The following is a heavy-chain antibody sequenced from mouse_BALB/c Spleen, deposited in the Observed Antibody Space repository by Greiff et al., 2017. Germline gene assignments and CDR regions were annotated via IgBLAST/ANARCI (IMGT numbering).Heavy chain of an antibody. D-gene: IGHD1-1*01. Sequence: VQRVESGAELVKPGASVKLSCKASGYTFTSYYMYWVKQRPGQGLEWIGEINPSNGGTNFNEKFKSKATLTVDKSSSTAYMQLSSLTSEDSAVYYCTRWYYGSSYGFDYWGQGTTLTVSS. CDR3: TRWYYGSSYGFDY. CDR2: INPSNGGT. J-gene: IGHJ2*01. CDR1: GYTFTSYY. V-gene: IGHV1S81*02.